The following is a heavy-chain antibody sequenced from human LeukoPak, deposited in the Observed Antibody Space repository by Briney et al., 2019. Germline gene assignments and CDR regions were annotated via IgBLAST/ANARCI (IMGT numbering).Heavy chain of an antibody. CDR2: IIPIFGTA. V-gene: IGHV1-69*13. D-gene: IGHD3-10*01. CDR1: GGTFSSYA. Sequence: GASVKVSCKSSGGTFSSYAISWVRQAPGQGLEWMGGIIPIFGTANYAQKFQGRVTITADESTSTAYMELSSLRSEDTAVYYCARYYGSGSNFDYWGQGTLVTVSS. J-gene: IGHJ4*02. CDR3: ARYYGSGSNFDY.